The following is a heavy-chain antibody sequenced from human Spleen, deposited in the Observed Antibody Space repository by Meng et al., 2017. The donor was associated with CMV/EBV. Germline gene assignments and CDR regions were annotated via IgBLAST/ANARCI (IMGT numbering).Heavy chain of an antibody. CDR2: IYHSRGT. D-gene: IGHD2-2*01. CDR3: ARDHGCSTPACFFDL. V-gene: IGHV4-38-2*02. Sequence: GSLRLSCTVSDYSITSVYYWGWIRQPPGKGLEWIGNIYHSRGTYYNPSLKSRVTISVDTSKNQFSLRLSSVTAADTAIYYCARDHGCSTPACFFDLWGRGTLVTVSS. J-gene: IGHJ2*01. CDR1: DYSITSVYY.